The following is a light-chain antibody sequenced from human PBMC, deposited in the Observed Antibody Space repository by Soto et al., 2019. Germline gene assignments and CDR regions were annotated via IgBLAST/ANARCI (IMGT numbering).Light chain of an antibody. CDR1: ESISRH. Sequence: DIQMTQSPSSLSASVGDRVTITCRASESISRHLNWYQQKPGKAPNLLIYAASTLQNGVPSRFSGSGSGTDLTLTISSLQPEDFATYYCQQSYRTLSISFGQGTRLEIK. CDR2: AAS. CDR3: QQSYRTLSIS. J-gene: IGKJ5*01. V-gene: IGKV1-39*01.